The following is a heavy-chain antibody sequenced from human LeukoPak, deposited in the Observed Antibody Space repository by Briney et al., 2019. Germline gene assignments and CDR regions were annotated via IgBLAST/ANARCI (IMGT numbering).Heavy chain of an antibody. V-gene: IGHV4-39*07. J-gene: IGHJ5*02. Sequence: SETLSLTCAVSGGSISSSSYYWGWIRQPPGKGLEWIGSIYYSGSTYYNPSLKSRVTLSVDTSKNQFSLKLSSVTAADTAVYYCARAPGIAAAGTNLRWFDPWGQGTLVTVSS. CDR3: ARAPGIAAAGTNLRWFDP. CDR1: GGSISSSSYY. CDR2: IYYSGST. D-gene: IGHD6-13*01.